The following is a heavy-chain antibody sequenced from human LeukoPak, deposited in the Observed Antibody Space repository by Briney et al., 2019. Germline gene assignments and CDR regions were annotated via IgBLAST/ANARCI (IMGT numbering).Heavy chain of an antibody. J-gene: IGHJ4*02. CDR1: GFTFSDYW. Sequence: GSLRLSCAASGFTFSDYWMSWVRQIPGKGLEWVADIKWDGTETYYVDSVKGRFTISRDDAKNSLYLQMNRLRAEDTAIYYCARSPTRRCDYWGQGTLVTVSS. V-gene: IGHV3-7*01. CDR2: IKWDGTET. D-gene: IGHD1-1*01. CDR3: ARSPTRRCDY.